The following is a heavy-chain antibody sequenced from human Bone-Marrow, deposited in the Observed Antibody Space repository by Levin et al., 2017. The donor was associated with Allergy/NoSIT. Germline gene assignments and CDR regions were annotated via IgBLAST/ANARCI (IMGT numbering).Heavy chain of an antibody. V-gene: IGHV3-9*01. CDR2: ISWNSGSI. CDR1: GFTFDDYA. Sequence: GGSLRLSCAASGFTFDDYAMHWVRQAPGKGLEWVSGISWNSGSIGYADSVKGRFTISRDNAKNSLYLQMNSLRAEDTALYYCAKSGPLSYYFDYWGQGTLVTVSS. CDR3: AKSGPLSYYFDY. J-gene: IGHJ4*02. D-gene: IGHD2/OR15-2a*01.